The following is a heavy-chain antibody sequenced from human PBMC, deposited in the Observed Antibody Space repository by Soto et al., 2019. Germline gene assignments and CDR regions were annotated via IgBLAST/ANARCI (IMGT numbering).Heavy chain of an antibody. CDR1: GYTFTSYA. Sequence: QVQLVQSGAEVKEPGASVKVSCKASGYTFTSYAMHWVRQAPGQRLEWMGWINAGNGNTKYSQKFQGRVTITRDTSASTAYMELISLRSEDTAVYYCARGPGGPDGPGDYWGQGTLVTVSS. J-gene: IGHJ4*02. D-gene: IGHD2-15*01. CDR3: ARGPGGPDGPGDY. V-gene: IGHV1-3*01. CDR2: INAGNGNT.